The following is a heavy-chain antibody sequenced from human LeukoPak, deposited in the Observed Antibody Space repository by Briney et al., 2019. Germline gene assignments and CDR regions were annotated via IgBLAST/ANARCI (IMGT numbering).Heavy chain of an antibody. CDR1: GGSVSSGSYY. Sequence: PSETLSLTCTVSGGSVSSGSYYWTWIRQPPGKGLEWIGYISYIGSTNFNPSLKSRVTISVDTSKNQFSLNLSSVTAADTAVYYCARRGTGGRSFDIWGQGTMVTVSS. V-gene: IGHV4-61*01. D-gene: IGHD2-8*02. CDR2: ISYIGST. CDR3: ARRGTGGRSFDI. J-gene: IGHJ3*02.